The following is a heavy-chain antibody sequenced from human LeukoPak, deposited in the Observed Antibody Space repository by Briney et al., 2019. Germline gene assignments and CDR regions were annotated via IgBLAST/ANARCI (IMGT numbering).Heavy chain of an antibody. D-gene: IGHD4-11*01. Sequence: ASVKVSCKASGCTFTGYYMHWVRQAPGQGLEWMGWINPNSGGTNYAQKLQGRVTMTTDTSTTTAYMELRSLRSDDTAVYYCARVPVSGPGARFVYWGRGTLVTVSS. V-gene: IGHV1-2*02. J-gene: IGHJ4*02. CDR3: ARVPVSGPGARFVY. CDR2: INPNSGGT. CDR1: GCTFTGYY.